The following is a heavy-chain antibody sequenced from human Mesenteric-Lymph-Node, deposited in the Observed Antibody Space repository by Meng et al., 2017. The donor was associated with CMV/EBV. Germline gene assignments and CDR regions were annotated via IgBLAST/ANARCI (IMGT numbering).Heavy chain of an antibody. J-gene: IGHJ4*02. CDR1: GGSFSGYY. Sequence: QLQLHQWGAGRLKPSETLSVTCAVYGGSFSGYYWNWIRQSPEKGLEWIGEINHSGSTTYNPSFTSRIIISVDTSTNQISLNMSSVTAADTAVYYCARGSSYDILTGYFDYWGQGALVTVSS. D-gene: IGHD3-9*01. CDR2: INHSGST. V-gene: IGHV4-34*01. CDR3: ARGSSYDILTGYFDY.